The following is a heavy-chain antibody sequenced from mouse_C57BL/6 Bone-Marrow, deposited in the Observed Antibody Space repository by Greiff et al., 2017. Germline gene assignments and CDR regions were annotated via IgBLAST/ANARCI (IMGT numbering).Heavy chain of an antibody. Sequence: DVKLVESGGGLVQPGESLKLSCESNEYEFPSHDMSWVRKTPEKRLELVAAINSDGGSTYYPDTMERRFIISRDNTKKALYLQMSSLRSEDTALYYCASLTTDYAMDYWGQGTSVTVSS. V-gene: IGHV5-2*01. D-gene: IGHD1-1*01. CDR3: ASLTTDYAMDY. J-gene: IGHJ4*01. CDR2: INSDGGST. CDR1: EYEFPSHD.